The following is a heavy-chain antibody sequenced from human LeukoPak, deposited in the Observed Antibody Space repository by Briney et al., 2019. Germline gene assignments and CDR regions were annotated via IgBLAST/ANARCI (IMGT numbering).Heavy chain of an antibody. CDR2: ISGSADRT. CDR3: AKDNYLASPESMVRGVIITGHYFDY. Sequence: GGSLRLSCAASGFTFNSYGMSWVRQAPGKGLEWVSAISGSADRTYYADSVKGRFTISRDNSKNTLYLQMNSLRAEDTAVYYCAKDNYLASPESMVRGVIITGHYFDYWGQGTLVTVSS. V-gene: IGHV3-23*01. CDR1: GFTFNSYG. D-gene: IGHD3-10*01. J-gene: IGHJ4*02.